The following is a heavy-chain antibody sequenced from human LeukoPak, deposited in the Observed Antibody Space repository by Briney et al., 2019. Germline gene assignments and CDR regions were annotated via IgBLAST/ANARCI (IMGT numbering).Heavy chain of an antibody. V-gene: IGHV1-18*04. Sequence: ASVKVSCKASGYIFTRTGINWVRQAPGQGLEWMGWISPYNDNTKYAQNFQGRVTMTTDTSTNTAYMDLRSLRSDDTAVYYCARDVHYYGSGSYEYYYYYMDVWGKGTTVTMSS. J-gene: IGHJ6*03. CDR3: ARDVHYYGSGSYEYYYYYMDV. D-gene: IGHD3-10*01. CDR2: ISPYNDNT. CDR1: GYIFTRTG.